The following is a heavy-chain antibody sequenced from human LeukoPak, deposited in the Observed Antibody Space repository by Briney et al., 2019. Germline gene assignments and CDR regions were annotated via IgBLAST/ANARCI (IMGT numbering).Heavy chain of an antibody. CDR1: GGSISSGGYY. D-gene: IGHD6-13*01. V-gene: IGHV4-31*03. Sequence: PSETLSLTCTVSGGSISSGGYYWSWIRQHPGKGLEWIGYIYYSGSTYYNPSLKSRVTISVDTSKNQFSLKLSSVTAADTAVYYCARPQLGFGSDVWGQGTTVTVSS. CDR3: ARPQLGFGSDV. CDR2: IYYSGST. J-gene: IGHJ6*02.